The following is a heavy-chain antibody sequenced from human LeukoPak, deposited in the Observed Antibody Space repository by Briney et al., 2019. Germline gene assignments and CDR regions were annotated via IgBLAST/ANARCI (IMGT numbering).Heavy chain of an antibody. CDR2: ISSSSVYI. Sequence: PGESLRLSCAASGFTFNSYTMNWVRQAPGKGLEWVSSISSSSVYIFYADSVKGRFTISRDTAKSSLYLQMNSLRAEDTAVYYCARGLPYISGSSDVRWGLGTLVTVSS. J-gene: IGHJ4*02. CDR1: GFTFNSYT. D-gene: IGHD5-12*01. CDR3: ARGLPYISGSSDVR. V-gene: IGHV3-21*01.